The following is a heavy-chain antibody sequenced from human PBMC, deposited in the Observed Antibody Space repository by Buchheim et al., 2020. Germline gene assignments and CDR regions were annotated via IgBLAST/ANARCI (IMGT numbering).Heavy chain of an antibody. V-gene: IGHV3-7*01. CDR3: ARDPPTAPRGSCSGGSCYDY. CDR2: IKQDGSEK. CDR1: GFIFTNYW. Sequence: EVQLVESGGGLVQPGGSLRLSCPASGFIFTNYWMTWFRKAPGKGLEWLANIKQDGSEKYYVDSVKGRFTIPRENTKNSVNLLMNSLRSEDTAVYYCARDPPTAPRGSCSGGSCYDYWGRGT. J-gene: IGHJ4*02. D-gene: IGHD2-15*01.